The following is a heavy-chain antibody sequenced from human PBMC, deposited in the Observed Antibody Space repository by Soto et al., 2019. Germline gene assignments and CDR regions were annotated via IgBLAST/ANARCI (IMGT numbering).Heavy chain of an antibody. D-gene: IGHD6-19*01. CDR2: IYYSGST. Sequence: PSETLSLTCVVSGGSITSYHWSWIRQPPGKGLEWIGYIYYSGSTSYNPSLKSRVTISVDTSKNQFSLKLRSVTAADTAVYYCASDRSSGWDQGYGMDVWGQGTTVTVSS. CDR1: GGSITSYH. CDR3: ASDRSSGWDQGYGMDV. J-gene: IGHJ6*02. V-gene: IGHV4-59*01.